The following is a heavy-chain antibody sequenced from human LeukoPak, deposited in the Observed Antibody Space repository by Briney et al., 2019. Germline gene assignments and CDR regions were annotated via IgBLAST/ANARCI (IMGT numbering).Heavy chain of an antibody. Sequence: SETLSLTCTVSGGSISSSSYYWGWIRQPPGKGLEWLGSIYYSGSTYYNPSLKSRVTISVDTSKNQFSLKLSSVTAADTAVYYCARRPRIPAAPPNWFDPWGQGTLVTVSS. D-gene: IGHD2-2*01. CDR1: GGSISSSSYY. CDR3: ARRPRIPAAPPNWFDP. CDR2: IYYSGST. J-gene: IGHJ5*02. V-gene: IGHV4-39*01.